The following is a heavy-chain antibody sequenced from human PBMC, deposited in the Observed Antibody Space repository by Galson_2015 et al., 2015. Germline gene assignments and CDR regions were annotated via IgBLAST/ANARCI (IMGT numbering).Heavy chain of an antibody. V-gene: IGHV4-61*07. Sequence: SWIRQPPGKGLEWIGYMYSSGSTDYNPSLKSRVTISLDTSKNEISLKLSSVTAADTALCYCARLASSTAPFDYWGQGTLVTVSS. J-gene: IGHJ4*02. CDR2: MYSSGST. D-gene: IGHD2-2*01. CDR3: ARLASSTAPFDY.